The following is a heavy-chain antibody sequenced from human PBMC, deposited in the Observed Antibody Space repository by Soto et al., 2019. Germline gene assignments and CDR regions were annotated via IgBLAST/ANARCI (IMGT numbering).Heavy chain of an antibody. CDR3: AREDSIIIPAVSDF. J-gene: IGHJ4*02. D-gene: IGHD3-22*01. V-gene: IGHV3-21*01. CDR2: VSKSDYT. CDR1: GFTFNNYG. Sequence: GGSLRLSCSVSGFTFNNYGINWVRQAPGKGLEWVSSVSKSDYTYYSDSVKGRFTISRDNAKNSVSLQMNSLRVEDTAVYYCAREDSIIIPAVSDFWGQGTQVTVSS.